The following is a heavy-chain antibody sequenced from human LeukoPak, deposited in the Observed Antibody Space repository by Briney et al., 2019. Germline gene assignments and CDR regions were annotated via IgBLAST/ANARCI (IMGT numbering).Heavy chain of an antibody. CDR2: ISGSGGST. CDR1: GFTFTSYA. J-gene: IGHJ4*02. CDR3: AKDSKTYSGSYGVDY. D-gene: IGHD1-26*01. Sequence: GGSLRLSCTASGFTFTSYAMSWVRQAPGKGLEWVSAISGSGGSTYYADSVKGRFTISRDNSKNTLYLQMNSLRAEDTAVYCCAKDSKTYSGSYGVDYWGQGTLVTVSS. V-gene: IGHV3-23*01.